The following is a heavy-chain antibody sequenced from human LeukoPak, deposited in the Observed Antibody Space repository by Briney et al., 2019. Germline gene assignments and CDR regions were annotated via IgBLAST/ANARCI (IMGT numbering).Heavy chain of an antibody. D-gene: IGHD3-22*01. Sequence: ASVKVSCKASGYTFTGYYMHWVRQAPGQGLEWMGWINPNSGGTNYAQKFQGRVTMTRDTSISTAYMELSRLRSDDTAVYYCASLSYYYDSSGYRPHAFDIWGQGTMVTVSS. CDR1: GYTFTGYY. CDR2: INPNSGGT. J-gene: IGHJ3*02. V-gene: IGHV1-2*02. CDR3: ASLSYYYDSSGYRPHAFDI.